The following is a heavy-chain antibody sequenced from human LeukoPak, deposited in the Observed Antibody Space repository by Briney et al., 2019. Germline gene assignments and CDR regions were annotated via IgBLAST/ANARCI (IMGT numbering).Heavy chain of an antibody. Sequence: GGSLRLSCAASGFTFSSYWMSWVRQAPGKGLEWVANIKQDGSEKYYVDSVKGRFTISRDNAKNSLYLQMNSLRAEDTAVYYCARDYDYYYYYMDVWGKGTTVTVSS. J-gene: IGHJ6*03. CDR2: IKQDGSEK. CDR1: GFTFSSYW. CDR3: ARDYDYYYYYMDV. D-gene: IGHD3-16*01. V-gene: IGHV3-7*01.